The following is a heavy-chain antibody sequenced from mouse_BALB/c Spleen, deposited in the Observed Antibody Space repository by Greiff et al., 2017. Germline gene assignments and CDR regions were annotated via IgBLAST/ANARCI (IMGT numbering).Heavy chain of an antibody. V-gene: IGHV1S81*02. D-gene: IGHD1-1*01. CDR3: TRSLYYGSPWFAY. J-gene: IGHJ3*01. Sequence: VQLQQSGAELVKPGASVKLSCKASGYTFTSYYMYWVKQRPGQGLEWIGEINPSNGGTNFNEKFKSKATLTVDKSSSTAYMQLSSLTSEDSAVYYCTRSLYYGSPWFAYWGQGTLVTVSA. CDR2: INPSNGGT. CDR1: GYTFTSYY.